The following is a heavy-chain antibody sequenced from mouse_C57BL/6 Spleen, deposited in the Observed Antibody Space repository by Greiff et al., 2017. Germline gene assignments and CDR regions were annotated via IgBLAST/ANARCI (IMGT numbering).Heavy chain of an antibody. Sequence: VQLQQSGAELVKPGASVKISCKASGYAFSSYWMNWVKQRPGKGLEWIGQIYPGDGDTNYNGKFKGKATLTADKSSSTAYMQLSSLTSEDSAVYFCASLYGYDRRLYAMDYWGQGTSVTVSS. V-gene: IGHV1-80*01. CDR3: ASLYGYDRRLYAMDY. CDR2: IYPGDGDT. CDR1: GYAFSSYW. D-gene: IGHD2-2*01. J-gene: IGHJ4*01.